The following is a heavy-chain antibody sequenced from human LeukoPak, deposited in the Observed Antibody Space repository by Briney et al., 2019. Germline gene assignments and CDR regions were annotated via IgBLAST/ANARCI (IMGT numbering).Heavy chain of an antibody. J-gene: IGHJ6*02. CDR1: GYTFTGYY. V-gene: IGHV1-2*02. CDR2: INPNSGGT. D-gene: IGHD2-2*01. CDR3: AREQEIINRYCSSTSCFHGMDV. Sequence: ASVKVSCKASGYTFTGYYMHWARQASGQGLEWMGWINPNSGGTNYAQKFQGRVTMTRDTSISTAYMELSRLRSDDTAVYYCAREQEIINRYCSSTSCFHGMDVWGQGTTVTVSS.